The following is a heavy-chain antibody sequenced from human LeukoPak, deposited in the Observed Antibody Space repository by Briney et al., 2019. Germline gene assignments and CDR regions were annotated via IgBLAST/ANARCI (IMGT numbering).Heavy chain of an antibody. CDR1: GGSISSYY. CDR3: ARDLHGSGTWDWFDP. V-gene: IGHV4-4*07. Sequence: PSETLSLTCTVSGGSISSYYWSWIRQPAGKGLEWIGRISASGSTNYNPSLKSRLTMSVDTSKNQFSLKLNSVTAADTAVYYCARDLHGSGTWDWFDPWGQGTLVTVSS. CDR2: ISASGST. D-gene: IGHD3-10*01. J-gene: IGHJ5*02.